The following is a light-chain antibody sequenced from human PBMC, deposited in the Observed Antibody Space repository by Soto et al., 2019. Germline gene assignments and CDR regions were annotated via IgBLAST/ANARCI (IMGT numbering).Light chain of an antibody. CDR3: QQYNSFSLT. J-gene: IGKJ4*01. CDR2: KAS. Sequence: MQLTQSPSTLSGSVGDRVTITCRASQTISSWLAWYQQQQGKAPKLLMYKASSLESGVPSRFRGSGSGTEFTLPISSLQPDDVETYYCQQYNSFSLTFGGGTKVDIK. CDR1: QTISSW. V-gene: IGKV1-5*03.